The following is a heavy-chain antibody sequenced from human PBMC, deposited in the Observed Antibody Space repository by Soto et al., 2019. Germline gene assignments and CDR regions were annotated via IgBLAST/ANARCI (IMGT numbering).Heavy chain of an antibody. J-gene: IGHJ4*02. CDR3: APRSSGWAPFAY. D-gene: IGHD6-19*01. CDR1: SGSISSSNW. Sequence: QVQLQESGPGLVKPSGTLSLTCAVSSGSISSSNWWNWVRQPPVKGLEWIGEIYHSGSTNYNPSPQSGVTMSVDKSKNQFVLKLTSMTVADTAVYYCAPRSSGWAPFAYWGQGTLVTVSS. CDR2: IYHSGST. V-gene: IGHV4-4*02.